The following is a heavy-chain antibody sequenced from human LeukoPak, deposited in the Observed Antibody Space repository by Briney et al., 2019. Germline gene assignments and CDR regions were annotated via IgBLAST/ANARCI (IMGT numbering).Heavy chain of an antibody. V-gene: IGHV4-34*01. CDR2: INHSGST. Sequence: KPSETLSLTCAVYGGSFSGYHWSWIRQPPGKGLEWIGEINHSGSTNYNPSLKSRVTISVDTSKNQFSLKLSSVTAADTAVYYCARRPRNSGSYDGPPGLDYWGQGTRVTVSS. CDR1: GGSFSGYH. J-gene: IGHJ4*02. D-gene: IGHD1-26*01. CDR3: ARRPRNSGSYDGPPGLDY.